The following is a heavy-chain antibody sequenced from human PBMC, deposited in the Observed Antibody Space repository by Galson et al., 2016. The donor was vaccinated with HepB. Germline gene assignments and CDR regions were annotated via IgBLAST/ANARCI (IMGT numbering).Heavy chain of an antibody. D-gene: IGHD3-16*02. CDR2: ISAASGDT. Sequence: SVKVSCKASGYTFSTYDMHWVRQSPGQRLEWMGYISAASGDTKYSQSFQGRVTLTRDTSATTHYMELTSLTSEDTAVYYYARDLIGNMDVWGQGTTVAVSS. CDR3: ARDLIGNMDV. CDR1: GYTFSTYD. V-gene: IGHV1-3*01. J-gene: IGHJ6*02.